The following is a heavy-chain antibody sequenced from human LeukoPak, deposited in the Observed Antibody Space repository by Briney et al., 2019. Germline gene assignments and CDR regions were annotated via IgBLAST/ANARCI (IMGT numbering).Heavy chain of an antibody. CDR1: GYTFTSYG. V-gene: IGHV1-18*01. CDR3: ATTLDYYDSSALRIGAFDI. Sequence: ASVKVSCKASGYTFTSYGISWVRQAPGQGLEWMGWISAYNGNTNYAQKLQGRVTMTTDTSTSTAYMELRSLRSDDTAVYYCATTLDYYDSSALRIGAFDIWGQGTMVTVSS. J-gene: IGHJ3*02. D-gene: IGHD3-22*01. CDR2: ISAYNGNT.